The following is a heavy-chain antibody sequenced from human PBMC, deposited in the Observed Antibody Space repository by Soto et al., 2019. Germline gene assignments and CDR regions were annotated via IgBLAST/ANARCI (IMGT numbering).Heavy chain of an antibody. D-gene: IGHD3-10*01. Sequence: PSETLSLTCTVSGGSISSGDYYWSWIRQPPGKGLEWIGYIYYSGSTYYNPSLKSQVTISVDTSKNQFSLKLSSVTAADTAVYYCASVMVRGVIISPRMDVWGQGTTVTVSS. CDR1: GGSISSGDYY. CDR2: IYYSGST. V-gene: IGHV4-30-4*01. J-gene: IGHJ6*02. CDR3: ASVMVRGVIISPRMDV.